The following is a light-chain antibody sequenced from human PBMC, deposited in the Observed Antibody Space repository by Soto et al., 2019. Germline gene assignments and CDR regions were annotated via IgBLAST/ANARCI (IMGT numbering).Light chain of an antibody. J-gene: IGKJ1*01. V-gene: IGKV1-5*01. Sequence: DIQMTQTTSTLSASVGDRVTITCRASQSISSWLAWYQQKPGKAPKLLIYHASILESGVPSRFSGSGSGTEFTLTISSLQPDDFATYYCQQYNSYSTFGQGTKV. CDR3: QQYNSYST. CDR2: HAS. CDR1: QSISSW.